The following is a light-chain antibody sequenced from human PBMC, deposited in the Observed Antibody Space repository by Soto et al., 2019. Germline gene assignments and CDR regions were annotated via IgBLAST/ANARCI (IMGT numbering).Light chain of an antibody. CDR3: QENNKLPKT. Sequence: EVVRTQSPAALSGSTRERATLYCMASQSVNIHFAWYQQKPGQAPRLLIYGASARATGIPAKFSGSGSGTEFTLTISCLQSEDFAVYYCQENNKLPKTFCQGTNVAIK. J-gene: IGKJ1*01. V-gene: IGKV3D-15*01. CDR2: GAS. CDR1: QSVNIH.